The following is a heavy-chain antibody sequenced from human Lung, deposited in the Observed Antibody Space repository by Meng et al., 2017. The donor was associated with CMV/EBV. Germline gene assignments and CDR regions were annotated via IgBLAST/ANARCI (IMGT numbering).Heavy chain of an antibody. J-gene: IGHJ4*02. CDR2: INQEGNWR. V-gene: IGHV3-7*04. CDR3: ARVPSSGYSPFDS. CDR1: GFNVGTYW. Sequence: GESLKISCAASGFNVGTYWMTWVRQAPGKGLQWVANINQEGNWRAYVDSVKGRFTISRDNARNSVYLQMNSLRPEDTGVFYCARVPSSGYSPFDSWGPGPLVTVSS. D-gene: IGHD3-22*01.